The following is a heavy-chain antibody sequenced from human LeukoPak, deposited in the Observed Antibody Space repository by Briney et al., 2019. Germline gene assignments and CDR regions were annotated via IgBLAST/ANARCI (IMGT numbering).Heavy chain of an antibody. CDR2: IYYSGST. CDR3: ARGLLWDYYYYYMDV. J-gene: IGHJ6*03. Sequence: SETLSLTCSVSGGSISSYYWSWIRPPPGKGLEWIGYIYYSGSTHYNPSLKSGVTIAVDTSKNQFSLKLSSVTAADTAVSYCARGLLWDYYYYYMDVWGKGTTVTISS. D-gene: IGHD2-2*01. CDR1: GGSISSYY. V-gene: IGHV4-59*01.